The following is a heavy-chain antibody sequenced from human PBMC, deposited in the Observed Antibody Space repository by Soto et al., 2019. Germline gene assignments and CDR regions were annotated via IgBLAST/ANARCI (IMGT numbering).Heavy chain of an antibody. CDR3: TTSGYDYMTS. V-gene: IGHV3-73*02. J-gene: IGHJ5*02. D-gene: IGHD5-12*01. Sequence: EVQLVESGGGLVQPGGSLKLSCAASGFTFSGSAMHWVRQASGRGLEWVGRIRTKPNNYATAYAASVKGRFTISRDDSKTTAYLEMNSLKTEDTAVYYCTTSGYDYMTSWGQGTLVTVSS. CDR2: IRTKPNNYAT. CDR1: GFTFSGSA.